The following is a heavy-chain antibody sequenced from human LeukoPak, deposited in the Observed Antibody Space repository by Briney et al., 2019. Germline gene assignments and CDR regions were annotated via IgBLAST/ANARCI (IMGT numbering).Heavy chain of an antibody. CDR1: GFTFSSYE. Sequence: GGSLRLSCAASGFTFSSYEMNWVRQAPGKGLEWVSYISSSGSTIYYADSVKGRFTISRDNAKNSLYLQMNSLRAEDTAVYYCARDYCSSTSCYCGYWGQGTLVTVSS. CDR3: ARDYCSSTSCYCGY. CDR2: ISSSGSTI. J-gene: IGHJ4*02. D-gene: IGHD2-2*01. V-gene: IGHV3-48*03.